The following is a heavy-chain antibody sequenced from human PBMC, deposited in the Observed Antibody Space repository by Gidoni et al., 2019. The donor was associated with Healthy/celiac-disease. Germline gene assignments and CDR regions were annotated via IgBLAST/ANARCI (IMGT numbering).Heavy chain of an antibody. D-gene: IGHD1-26*01. CDR3: ARKIVRIVGAKTLDAFDI. CDR2: IYHSGST. J-gene: IGHJ3*02. Sequence: QLQLQESGSGLVKPSQTLSLTSAVSGGSISTGGYSWSWVRQPPGKGLEWIGYIYHSGSTYYNPSLKSRVTISVDRSKNQFSLKLSSVTAADTAVYYCARKIVRIVGAKTLDAFDIWGQGTMVTVSS. CDR1: GGSISTGGYS. V-gene: IGHV4-30-2*01.